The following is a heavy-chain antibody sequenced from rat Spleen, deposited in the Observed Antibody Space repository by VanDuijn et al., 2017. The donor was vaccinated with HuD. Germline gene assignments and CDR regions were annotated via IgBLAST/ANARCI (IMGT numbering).Heavy chain of an antibody. CDR1: GFTFSNYD. J-gene: IGHJ2*01. V-gene: IGHV10-5*01. D-gene: IGHD1-7*01. CDR2: IRTKPNNYAT. CDR3: TAMGTGY. Sequence: VQLVESGGGLVQPGRSMKLSCAASGFTFSNYDMAWVRQAPGKGLEWVARIRTKPNNYATYYADSVKGRFTISRDDSKSMVYLQMDNLKTEDTAMYYCTAMGTGYWGQGVMVTVSS.